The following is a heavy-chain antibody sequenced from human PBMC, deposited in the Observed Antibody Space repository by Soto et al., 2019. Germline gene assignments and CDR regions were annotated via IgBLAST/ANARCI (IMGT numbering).Heavy chain of an antibody. Sequence: QVQLVQSGAEVEKPGSSVKVSCKASGGTFTSYGIAWVRQAPGQGLEWMGGIIPIFGTPNYAQKFRGRVTISADESTTTAYMELSSLRSEDTAVYYCHRAVWFGEAKGFDYWGQGTLVTVSS. D-gene: IGHD3-10*01. J-gene: IGHJ4*02. V-gene: IGHV1-69*01. CDR2: IIPIFGTP. CDR1: GGTFTSYG. CDR3: HRAVWFGEAKGFDY.